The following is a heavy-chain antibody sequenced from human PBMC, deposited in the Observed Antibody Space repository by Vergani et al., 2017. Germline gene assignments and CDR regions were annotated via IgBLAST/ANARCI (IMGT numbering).Heavy chain of an antibody. CDR2: IYYSGST. CDR3: ARGLETGIAARYYYMDV. V-gene: IGHV4-59*01. CDR1: GGSISSYY. J-gene: IGHJ6*03. Sequence: QVHLQESGPGLVKPSETLSLTCTVSGGSISSYYWSWIRQPPGKGLEWIGYIYYSGSTNYNPSLKSRVTISVDTSKNQFSLKLSSVTAADTAVYYCARGLETGIAARYYYMDVWGKGTTVTVSS. D-gene: IGHD6-6*01.